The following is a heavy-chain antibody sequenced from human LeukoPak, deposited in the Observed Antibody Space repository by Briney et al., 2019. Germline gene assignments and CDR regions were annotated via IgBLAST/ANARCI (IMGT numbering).Heavy chain of an antibody. CDR3: ARGQWELRD. Sequence: GGSLRLSCAASGFTFSNYAMTWVRQTPGMGLLWVAAITGSGGNTYYADSVKGRFTISRDNSKNTLYLQMNSLRAEDTAVYYCARGQWELRDWGQGTLVTVSS. CDR1: GFTFSNYA. CDR2: ITGSGGNT. V-gene: IGHV3-23*01. D-gene: IGHD1-26*01. J-gene: IGHJ4*02.